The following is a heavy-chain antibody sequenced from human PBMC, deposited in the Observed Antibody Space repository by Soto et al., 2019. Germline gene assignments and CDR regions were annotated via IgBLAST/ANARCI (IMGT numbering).Heavy chain of an antibody. D-gene: IGHD5-12*01. J-gene: IGHJ3*02. Sequence: PGGSLRLSCAASGFTFSTYEIHWVRQAPEEGLEWVSYISSSGGTKYYADSVEGRFTISRDNAQSSLYLQMNSLRVDDTAIYYCVREGDAGGYRFDIWGQGTMVTVSS. CDR1: GFTFSTYE. CDR3: VREGDAGGYRFDI. V-gene: IGHV3-48*03. CDR2: ISSSGGTK.